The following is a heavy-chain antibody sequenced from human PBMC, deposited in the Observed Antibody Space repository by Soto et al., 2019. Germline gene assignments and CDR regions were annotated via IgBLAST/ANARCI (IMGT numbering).Heavy chain of an antibody. J-gene: IGHJ1*01. CDR1: GGSVSSGSYY. V-gene: IGHV4-61*01. CDR3: ASCNVTPEGCAP. D-gene: IGHD4-4*01. CDR2: IYYSGST. Sequence: SLTCTVSGGSVSSGSYYLSWIRQPPGKGLEWIGYIYYSGSTNYNPSLKSRVTISVDTSKNQFSLKLSSVTAADTAVYYCASCNVTPEGCAPWGQG.